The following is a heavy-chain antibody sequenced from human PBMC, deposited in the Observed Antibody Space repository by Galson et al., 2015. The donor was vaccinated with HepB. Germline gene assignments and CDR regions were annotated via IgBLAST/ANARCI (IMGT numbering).Heavy chain of an antibody. V-gene: IGHV1-69*13. D-gene: IGHD4-17*01. CDR3: ASNSLRDGYYYYGMDV. J-gene: IGHJ6*02. CDR2: IIPIFGTA. Sequence: SVKVSCKASGGTFSSYAISWVRQAPGQGLEWMGGIIPIFGTANYAQKFQGRVTITADESTSTAYMELSSLRSEDTAVYYCASNSLRDGYYYYGMDVWGQGTTVTVSS. CDR1: GGTFSSYA.